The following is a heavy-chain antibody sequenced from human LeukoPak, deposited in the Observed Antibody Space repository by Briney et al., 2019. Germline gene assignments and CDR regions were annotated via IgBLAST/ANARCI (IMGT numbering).Heavy chain of an antibody. CDR2: IYYSGST. D-gene: IGHD3-16*01. CDR3: AXXXXXXXXXSDSLDYYYYMDV. CDR1: GGSISSYY. J-gene: IGHJ6*03. Sequence: PSETLSLTCTVSGGSISSYYWSWIRQPPGKGLEWIGYIYYSGSTNYNPSLKSRVTISVDTSKNQFSLKLSSVTAADTAVYYCAXXXXXXXXXSDSLDYYYYMDVWGKGTTVTVSS. V-gene: IGHV4-59*01.